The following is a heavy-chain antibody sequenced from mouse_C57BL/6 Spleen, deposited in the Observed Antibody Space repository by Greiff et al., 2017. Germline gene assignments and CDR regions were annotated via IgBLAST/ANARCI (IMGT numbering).Heavy chain of an antibody. Sequence: EVNVVESGGGLVKPGGSLKLSCAASGFTFSSYAMSWVRQTPEKRLEWVATISDGGSYTYYPDNVKGRFTISRDNAKNNLYLQMSHLKSEDTAMYYCARGGSNYSFAYWGQGTLVTVSA. D-gene: IGHD2-5*01. V-gene: IGHV5-4*03. J-gene: IGHJ3*01. CDR1: GFTFSSYA. CDR3: ARGGSNYSFAY. CDR2: ISDGGSYT.